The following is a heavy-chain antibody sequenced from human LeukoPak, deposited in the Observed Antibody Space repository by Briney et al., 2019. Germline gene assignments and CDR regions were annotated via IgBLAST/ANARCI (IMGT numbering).Heavy chain of an antibody. CDR2: ISSTSTSI. J-gene: IGHJ4*02. V-gene: IGHV3-21*06. D-gene: IGHD3-10*01. Sequence: GGSLRLSCAASGFTFSSYDMNWVRQAPGKGLEWVSSISSTSTSISYADSVKGRFTISRDNAKNSLYLQMNSLRAEDTAVYYCARDPMVRGFDYWGQGTLVTVSS. CDR1: GFTFSSYD. CDR3: ARDPMVRGFDY.